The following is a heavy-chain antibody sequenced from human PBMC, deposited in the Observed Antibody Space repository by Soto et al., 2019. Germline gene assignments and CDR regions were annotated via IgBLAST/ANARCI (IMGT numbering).Heavy chain of an antibody. V-gene: IGHV3-30*18. J-gene: IGHJ4*02. CDR1: GFSFSTYG. CDR3: AKGFGNYWAFDY. CDR2: ISNDGSNK. D-gene: IGHD1-26*01. Sequence: QVHLVESGGGVVQPGRSLRLSCAASGFSFSTYGMHWVRQAPGKGLEWVAFISNDGSNKYYADSVKGRFTISRDNSKNTLYLQMKSLRAEDTAVYYWAKGFGNYWAFDYWGQGTLVTVSS.